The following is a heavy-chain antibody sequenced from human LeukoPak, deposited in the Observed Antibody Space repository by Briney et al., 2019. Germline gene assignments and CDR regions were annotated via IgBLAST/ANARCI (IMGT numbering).Heavy chain of an antibody. V-gene: IGHV1-18*01. CDR1: GYTFTSYG. J-gene: IGHJ4*02. D-gene: IGHD6-13*01. Sequence: ASVKVSSKASGYTFTSYGISCVRQAPGQGLEWMGWISAYNGNTNYAQKLQGRVTMTTDTSTSTAYMELRSLRSDDTAVYYCARDSIAAAGTREFDYWGQGTLVTVSS. CDR3: ARDSIAAAGTREFDY. CDR2: ISAYNGNT.